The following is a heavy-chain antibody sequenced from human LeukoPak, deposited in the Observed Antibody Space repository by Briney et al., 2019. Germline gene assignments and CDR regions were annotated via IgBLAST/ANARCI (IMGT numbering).Heavy chain of an antibody. Sequence: PSETLSLTCTVSGGSISSSSYYWGWIRQPPRKGLEWIGSIYYSGSTYYNPSLKSQVTISVDTSKNQFSLKLSSVTAADTAVYYCARVITVPAYCSGGSCYLNWFDPWGQGTLVTVSS. CDR3: ARVITVPAYCSGGSCYLNWFDP. V-gene: IGHV4-39*07. CDR1: GGSISSSSYY. CDR2: IYYSGST. J-gene: IGHJ5*02. D-gene: IGHD2-15*01.